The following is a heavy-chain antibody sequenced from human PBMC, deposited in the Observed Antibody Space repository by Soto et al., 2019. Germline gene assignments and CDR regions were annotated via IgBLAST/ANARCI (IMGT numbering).Heavy chain of an antibody. Sequence: ASVKVSCKASGYTFTSYGISWVRQAPGQGLEWMGWINPNSGGTNYAQKFQGWVTMTRDTSISTAYMELSRLRSDDTAVYYCARDGGAAGTPDYWGQGTLVTVSS. CDR1: GYTFTSYG. J-gene: IGHJ4*02. V-gene: IGHV1-2*04. D-gene: IGHD6-13*01. CDR3: ARDGGAAGTPDY. CDR2: INPNSGGT.